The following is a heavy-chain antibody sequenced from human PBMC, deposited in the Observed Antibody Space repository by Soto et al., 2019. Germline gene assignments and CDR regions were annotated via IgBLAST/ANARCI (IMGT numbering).Heavy chain of an antibody. CDR1: GVSIVYYY. CDR2: IYYTGIT. V-gene: IGHV4-59*01. CDR3: ASLPARHYYHGVDV. Sequence: LSLTCSVSGVSIVYYYWNWIRKPPGKGLEWLGHIYYTGITAYNPSLNSRITISVDTSKNQISLNLGSVTAADTAVYYCASLPARHYYHGVDVWGPGTAVTVSS. J-gene: IGHJ6*02. D-gene: IGHD2-2*01.